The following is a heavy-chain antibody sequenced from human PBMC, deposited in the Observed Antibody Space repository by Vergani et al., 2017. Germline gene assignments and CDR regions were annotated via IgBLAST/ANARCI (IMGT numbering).Heavy chain of an antibody. CDR1: GFTFSGNS. CDR2: ILHDGTNE. D-gene: IGHD1-26*01. CDR3: SQWELDY. J-gene: IGHJ4*02. Sequence: QVKLVESGGGVVQPGRSLRLSCAASGFTFSGNSMHWVRQAPGKGLGWLAVILHDGTNEHYADSVKGRFTISRDNSNNTLFLQINNVKPEDTAVYYCSQWELDYWGQGTLVIVSS. V-gene: IGHV3-30*14.